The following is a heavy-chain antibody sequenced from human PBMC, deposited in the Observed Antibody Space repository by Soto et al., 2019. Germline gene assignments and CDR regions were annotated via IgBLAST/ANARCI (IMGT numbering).Heavy chain of an antibody. CDR1: GFTFSSYA. V-gene: IGHV3-23*01. CDR3: AKDLILYNDGSGSDYFDY. Sequence: GGSLRLSCAASGFTFSSYAMSWVRQAPGKGLEWVSAISGSGGSTYYADSVKGRFTISRDNSKNTLYMQMNSLRTEDTAEYYCAKDLILYNDGSGSDYFDYWGQGTLVTVSS. CDR2: ISGSGGST. D-gene: IGHD3-10*01. J-gene: IGHJ4*02.